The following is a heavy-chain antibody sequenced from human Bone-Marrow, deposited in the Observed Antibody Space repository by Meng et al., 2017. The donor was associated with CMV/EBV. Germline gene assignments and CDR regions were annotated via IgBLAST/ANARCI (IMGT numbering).Heavy chain of an antibody. Sequence: RGSLRLSCAASGFTVSSNYMSWVRQAPGKGLEWVSLIYSGGSTHYADSVQGRFTISRDNAKNTLYLQMNSLRAEDTAVYYCARVPQPSYDFWSGYYEYFDYWGQGTLVTVSS. CDR3: ARVPQPSYDFWSGYYEYFDY. CDR2: IYSGGST. D-gene: IGHD3-3*01. CDR1: GFTVSSNY. J-gene: IGHJ4*02. V-gene: IGHV3-53*01.